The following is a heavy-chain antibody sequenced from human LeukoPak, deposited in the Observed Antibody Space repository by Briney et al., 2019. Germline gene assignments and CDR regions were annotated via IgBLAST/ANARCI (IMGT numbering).Heavy chain of an antibody. V-gene: IGHV3-7*04. CDR1: GFTFNNYW. J-gene: IGHJ4*02. CDR2: IKQDGSEK. Sequence: GGSLRLSCAASGFTFNNYWMSWVRQVPGKGLECVANIKQDGSEKFYVDSVKGRFTISRDNAKNSLYLQMNSLRAEDTAVYYWARPSRGSTPDYWGQGTLVTVSS. D-gene: IGHD1-26*01. CDR3: ARPSRGSTPDY.